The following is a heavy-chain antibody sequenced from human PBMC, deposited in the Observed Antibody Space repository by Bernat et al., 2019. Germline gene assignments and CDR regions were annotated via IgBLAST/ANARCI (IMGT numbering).Heavy chain of an antibody. Sequence: EVQLVESGGGLVQPGGSLRLSCAASGFTVSSNYMSWVRQAPGKGLEWVSTIYSDGSTYYADYVKGRFVRSRDNSKNTLFLHMSRLRADDMALYYCARQDDFWGGFVVWGQGTLVTVSS. D-gene: IGHD3-3*01. V-gene: IGHV3-66*04. CDR3: ARQDDFWGGFVV. CDR1: GFTVSSNY. CDR2: IYSDGST. J-gene: IGHJ5*02.